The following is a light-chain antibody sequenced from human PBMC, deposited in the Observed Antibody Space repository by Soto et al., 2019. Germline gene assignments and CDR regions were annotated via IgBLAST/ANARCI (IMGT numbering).Light chain of an antibody. V-gene: IGKV3-20*01. CDR3: QQYGSSPPYT. CDR1: QSVSSSY. CDR2: GAS. J-gene: IGKJ2*01. Sequence: EIVLTQSPGTLSSSPGERATLSCRASQSVSSSYLAWYQQKPGQAPRLLIYGASSRATGIPDRFSGSGSGTDFTLTISRLEPEHFAVYYCQQYGSSPPYTFGQGTKLEIK.